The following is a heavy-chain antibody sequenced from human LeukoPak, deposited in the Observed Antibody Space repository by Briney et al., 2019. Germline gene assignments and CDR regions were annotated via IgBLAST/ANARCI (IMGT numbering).Heavy chain of an antibody. CDR1: GGSISSSSYY. CDR2: IYYSGST. Sequence: KPSETLSLTCTVSGGSISSSSYYWGWIRQPPGKGLEWIGSIYYSGSTYYNPSLKSRVTISVDTSKNQFSLKLSSVTAADTAVYYCARWGSFVFDYWGQGTLVTVSS. CDR3: ARWGSFVFDY. D-gene: IGHD6-13*01. J-gene: IGHJ4*02. V-gene: IGHV4-39*07.